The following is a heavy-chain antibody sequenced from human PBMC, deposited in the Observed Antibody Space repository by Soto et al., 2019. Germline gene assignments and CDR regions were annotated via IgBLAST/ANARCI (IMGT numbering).Heavy chain of an antibody. CDR3: ATALQSAGYYDFWSGYQPTTGFDP. J-gene: IGHJ5*02. CDR2: ISYDGSNK. Sequence: QVQLVESGGGVVQPGRSLRLSCAASGFTFSSYGMHWVRQAPGKGLEWVAVISYDGSNKYYADSVKGRFTISRDNSKDTLYLQMNSLRAEDTAVYYCATALQSAGYYDFWSGYQPTTGFDPWGQGTLVTVSS. D-gene: IGHD3-3*01. V-gene: IGHV3-30*03. CDR1: GFTFSSYG.